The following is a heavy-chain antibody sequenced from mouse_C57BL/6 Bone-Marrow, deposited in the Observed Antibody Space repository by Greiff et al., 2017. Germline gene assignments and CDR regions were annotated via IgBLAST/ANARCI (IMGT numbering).Heavy chain of an antibody. J-gene: IGHJ3*01. V-gene: IGHV5-4*01. CDR2: ISDGGSYT. CDR1: GFTFSSYA. CDR3: AREGYGFAY. D-gene: IGHD3-1*01. Sequence: EVHLVESGGGLVKPGGSLKLSCAASGFTFSSYAMSWVRQTPEKRLEWVATISDGGSYTYYPDNVKGRFTISRDNAKNNLYLQMSHLKSEDTAMYYCAREGYGFAYWGQGTLVTVSA.